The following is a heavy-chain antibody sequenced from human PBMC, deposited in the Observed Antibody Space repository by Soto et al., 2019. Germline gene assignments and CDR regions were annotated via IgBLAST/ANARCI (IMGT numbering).Heavy chain of an antibody. V-gene: IGHV4-30-4*01. J-gene: IGHJ5*02. CDR1: GGSISSGDYF. CDR2: IYYSGST. CDR3: ARERPDGARLDP. Sequence: SETLSLTCTVSGGSISSGDYFWGWVRQPPGKGLGWIGYIYYSGSTYYNPSLKSRVTISVDTSKNQFSLKLGSVTAADTAVYYCARERPDGARLDPWGQGTLVTVSS. D-gene: IGHD6-6*01.